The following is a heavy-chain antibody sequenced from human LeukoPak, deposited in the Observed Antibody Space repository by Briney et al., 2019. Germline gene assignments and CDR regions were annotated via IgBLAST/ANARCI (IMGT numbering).Heavy chain of an antibody. CDR1: GYTFTSYD. D-gene: IGHD6-13*01. J-gene: IGHJ6*03. V-gene: IGHV1-8*01. Sequence: GASVKVSCKASGYTFTSYDINWVRQATGQGLEWMGWMNPNSGNTGYAQKFQGRVTMTRNTSISTAYMELSSLRSEDTAVYYCARGKRGSSSLIYYYYYMDVWGKGTTVTISS. CDR2: MNPNSGNT. CDR3: ARGKRGSSSLIYYYYYMDV.